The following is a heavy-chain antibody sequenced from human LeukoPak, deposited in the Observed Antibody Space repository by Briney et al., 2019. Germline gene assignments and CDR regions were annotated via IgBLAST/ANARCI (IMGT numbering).Heavy chain of an antibody. V-gene: IGHV3-30*03. Sequence: GGSLRLSCAASGFTFSSYGMHWVRQAPGKGLEWVAVISYDGSNKYYADSVKGRFTISRDNSKNTLYLQMNSLRAEDTAVYYCASSWAYFDAWGQGTLVTVSS. CDR2: ISYDGSNK. D-gene: IGHD6-13*01. CDR1: GFTFSSYG. J-gene: IGHJ4*02. CDR3: ASSWAYFDA.